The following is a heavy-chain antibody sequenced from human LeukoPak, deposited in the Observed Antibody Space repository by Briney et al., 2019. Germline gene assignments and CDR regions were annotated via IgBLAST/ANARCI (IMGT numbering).Heavy chain of an antibody. V-gene: IGHV4-59*08. CDR3: ARQGGGFWYFDL. J-gene: IGHJ2*01. CDR1: GGSISSYY. CDR2: IYYSGST. Sequence: SETPSLTCTVSGGSISSYYWSWIRQPPGKGLEWIGYIYYSGSTNYNPSLKSRVTISVDTSKNQFSLKLSSVTAANTAVYYCARQGGGFWYFDLWGRGTLVTVSS. D-gene: IGHD6-25*01.